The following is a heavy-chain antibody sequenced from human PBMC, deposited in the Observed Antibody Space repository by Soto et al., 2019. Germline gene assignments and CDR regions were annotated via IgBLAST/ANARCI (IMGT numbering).Heavy chain of an antibody. J-gene: IGHJ3*02. D-gene: IGHD6-19*01. CDR1: GFTFSSNA. CDR3: AKDRRPEYSSGWAAFDI. Sequence: EVQLLESGGGLVQPGGSLRLSCAASGFTFSSNAMGWARQAPGKGLDGASAISGIGGSKYDPDSGKGGFTISRDNSKNTLYLQMNSLRAEDTAVYYCAKDRRPEYSSGWAAFDIWGQGTMVTVSS. V-gene: IGHV3-23*01. CDR2: ISGIGGSK.